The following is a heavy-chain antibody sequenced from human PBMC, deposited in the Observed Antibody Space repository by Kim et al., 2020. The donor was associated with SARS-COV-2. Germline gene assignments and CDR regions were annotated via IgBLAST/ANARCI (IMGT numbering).Heavy chain of an antibody. V-gene: IGHV3-23*01. CDR2: ISGSGGST. J-gene: IGHJ4*02. CDR3: AKAHYYYYGSGSSLDY. D-gene: IGHD3-10*01. CDR1: GFTFSSYA. Sequence: GGSLRLSCAASGFTFSSYAMSWVRQAPGKGLEWVSAISGSGGSTYYADSVKGRFTISRDNSKNTLYLQMNSLRAEDTAVYCCAKAHYYYYGSGSSLDYWGQGTLVTVSS.